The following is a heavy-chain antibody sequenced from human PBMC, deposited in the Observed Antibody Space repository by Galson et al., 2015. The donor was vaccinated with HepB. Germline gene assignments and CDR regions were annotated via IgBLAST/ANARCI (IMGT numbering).Heavy chain of an antibody. J-gene: IGHJ4*02. CDR1: GFTFSNYA. CDR3: ARECSSTNCTPFDY. V-gene: IGHV3-48*01. Sequence: SLRLSCAASGFTFSNYAMTWVRQAPGKGLKWVSYITGSSSTIYYADSVKGRFTISRDNVKNSLYLQMNSLRAEDTAVYYCARECSSTNCTPFDYWGQGSLVTVSS. D-gene: IGHD2-2*01. CDR2: ITGSSSTI.